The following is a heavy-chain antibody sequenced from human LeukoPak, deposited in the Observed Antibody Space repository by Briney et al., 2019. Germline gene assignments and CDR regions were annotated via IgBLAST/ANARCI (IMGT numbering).Heavy chain of an antibody. Sequence: SVTVSCTASGFAFTSSAVQWVRQARGQRLEWIGWIVVGSGNTNYAQKFQGRVTITRDTSASTAYMELSSLRSEDTAVYYCARDSSWAWSRPNNWFDPWGQGTLVTVSS. V-gene: IGHV1-58*01. CDR1: GFAFTSSA. CDR2: IVVGSGNT. D-gene: IGHD2-15*01. J-gene: IGHJ5*02. CDR3: ARDSSWAWSRPNNWFDP.